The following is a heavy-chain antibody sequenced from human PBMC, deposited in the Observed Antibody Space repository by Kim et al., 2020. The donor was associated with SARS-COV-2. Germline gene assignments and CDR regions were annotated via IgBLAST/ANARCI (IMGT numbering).Heavy chain of an antibody. J-gene: IGHJ3*02. CDR3: ARAQDVWGSYRYWSFDI. V-gene: IGHV4-59*01. Sequence: LKGRVSFSLDTSKNQFSLRLSSVTAADTAVYYCARAQDVWGSYRYWSFDIWGQGTMVTVSS. D-gene: IGHD3-16*02.